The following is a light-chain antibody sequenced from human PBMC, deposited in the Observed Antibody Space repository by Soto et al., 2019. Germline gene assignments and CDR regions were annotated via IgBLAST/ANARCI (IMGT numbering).Light chain of an antibody. J-gene: IGLJ1*01. Sequence: QSVLTQPASVSGSPGQSIAISCTGTSSDVGAYDFVSWYQQHPDKAPKLMIYEVSHRPSGVSYRFSGSKSVNTATLTISGLQAEDEADYYCSSYTTSSTRVFGIGTKVTVL. CDR1: SSDVGAYDF. CDR2: EVS. CDR3: SSYTTSSTRV. V-gene: IGLV2-14*03.